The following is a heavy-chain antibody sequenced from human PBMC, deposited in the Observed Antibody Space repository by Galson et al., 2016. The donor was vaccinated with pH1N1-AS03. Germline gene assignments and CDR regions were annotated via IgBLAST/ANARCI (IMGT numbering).Heavy chain of an antibody. V-gene: IGHV4-31*03. Sequence: TLSLTCTVSGDSISIGGYYWSWIRQHPGKGLEWIGYIYNSVSTHYNGTLKSRITISVDTSKNQFSLKPSSVTAADTAVYFCARVPVLLNAFDIWGQGTMVTVSS. D-gene: IGHD3-10*01. CDR3: ARVPVLLNAFDI. CDR1: GDSISIGGYY. J-gene: IGHJ3*02. CDR2: IYNSVST.